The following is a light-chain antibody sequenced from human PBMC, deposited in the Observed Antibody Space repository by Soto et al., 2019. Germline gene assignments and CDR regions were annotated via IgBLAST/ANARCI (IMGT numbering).Light chain of an antibody. V-gene: IGLV2-14*03. CDR3: GSYTRSNSVI. Sequence: QSALTQPASVSGSPGQSIAISCTGTSSDIGAYAYVSWYQQHPGKIPKLIVFDVNYRPSGVSSRFSGSKSDNTASLTISGLQAEDEADYYCGSYTRSNSVIFGGGTKLTVL. CDR1: SSDIGAYAY. CDR2: DVN. J-gene: IGLJ2*01.